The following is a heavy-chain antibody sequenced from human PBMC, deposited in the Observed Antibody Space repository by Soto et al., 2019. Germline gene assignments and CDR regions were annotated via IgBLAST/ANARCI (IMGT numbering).Heavy chain of an antibody. V-gene: IGHV1-8*01. CDR1: GYSFTSYD. D-gene: IGHD4-4*01. Sequence: QVQLVQSGAEVKKPGASVKVSCKASGYSFTSYDIHWVRQAPGQGLEWMGWMNPNSGNTGYAQKFRGRVTMTRSTSISTAYMELSSLTADDTAIYYCARLHPGDCWGQGTLVTVSS. CDR2: MNPNSGNT. J-gene: IGHJ4*02. CDR3: ARLHPGDC.